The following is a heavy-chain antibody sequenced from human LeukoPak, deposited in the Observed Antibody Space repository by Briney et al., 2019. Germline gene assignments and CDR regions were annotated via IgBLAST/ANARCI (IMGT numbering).Heavy chain of an antibody. Sequence: SETLSLTCTVSGGSISSYYWSWIRQPPGKGLEWIGYIYYSGRTNCNPSLKGRVTISLDTSKNHFSLKLSSVTAADTAVYYCARHYDTSAYWYYFDYWGQGTLVTVSS. J-gene: IGHJ4*02. CDR2: IYYSGRT. CDR1: GGSISSYY. CDR3: ARHYDTSAYWYYFDY. D-gene: IGHD3-22*01. V-gene: IGHV4-59*08.